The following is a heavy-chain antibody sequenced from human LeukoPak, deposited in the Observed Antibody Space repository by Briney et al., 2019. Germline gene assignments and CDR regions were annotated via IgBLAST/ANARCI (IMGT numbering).Heavy chain of an antibody. V-gene: IGHV1-69*13. D-gene: IGHD1-14*01. CDR2: IIPVFGTP. CDR1: GGAFSSYA. J-gene: IGHJ6*02. Sequence: SVTVSCKASGGAFSSYATTWVRQAPGQGLEWMGGIIPVFGTPDYAQKFQDRVTITADESTSTVYMEMSSLRFEDTAVYYCARTHSNQPESYYYYGLDVWGQGTTVTVSS. CDR3: ARTHSNQPESYYYYGLDV.